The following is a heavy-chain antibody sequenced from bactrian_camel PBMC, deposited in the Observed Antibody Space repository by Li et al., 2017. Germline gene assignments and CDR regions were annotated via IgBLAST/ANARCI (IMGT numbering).Heavy chain of an antibody. CDR2: SIAGDLRT. Sequence: HVQLVESGGGSVQAGGSLKLSCVTSDYTGTYCLGWFRQAPGKEREGVASIAGDLRTTYAESVKERFTIFKDNVDTLYLQMNALKAGDAGMYYCAADPAYRDYACFRPGHGYWGQGTQVTVS. CDR3: AADPAYRDYACFRPGHGY. CDR1: DYTGTYC. V-gene: IGHV3S1*01. D-gene: IGHD4*01. J-gene: IGHJ4*01.